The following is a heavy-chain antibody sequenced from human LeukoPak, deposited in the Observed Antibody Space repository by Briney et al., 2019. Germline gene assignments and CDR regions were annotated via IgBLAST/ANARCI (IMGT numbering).Heavy chain of an antibody. V-gene: IGHV4-39*01. J-gene: IGHJ4*02. CDR1: GGSISSSSYY. Sequence: SETLSLTCTVSGGSISSSSYYWGWIRQPPGKGLEWIGSIHYSGSTYYNPSLKSRVTISVDTSKNQFSLKLSSVTAADTAVYYCARRSRILGYCSSTSCNAFDYWGQGTLVTVSS. CDR3: ARRSRILGYCSSTSCNAFDY. CDR2: IHYSGST. D-gene: IGHD2-2*01.